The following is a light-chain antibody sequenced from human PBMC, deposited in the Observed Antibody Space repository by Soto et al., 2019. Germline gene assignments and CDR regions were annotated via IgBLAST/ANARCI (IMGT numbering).Light chain of an antibody. Sequence: EIVLTHSPDTLSLSPGERATLSCRASLTVSDNYLAWYQQKAGQAPRLVIYGASRRATGVPDRFSGSGSGTDFTLTISRLEPEDFAVYYCQQYNNWPITFGQGTRLEIK. J-gene: IGKJ5*01. CDR1: LTVSDNY. CDR2: GAS. CDR3: QQYNNWPIT. V-gene: IGKV3-20*01.